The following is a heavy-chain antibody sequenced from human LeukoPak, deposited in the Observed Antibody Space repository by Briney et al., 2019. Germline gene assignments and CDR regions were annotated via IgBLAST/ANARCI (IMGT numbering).Heavy chain of an antibody. V-gene: IGHV3-30*18. CDR2: ISYDGNNK. D-gene: IGHD3-22*01. CDR1: GFTFNFYG. Sequence: GRSLRPSCVASGFTFNFYGMHWVRQAPGKGLEWVAFISYDGNNKYYGDSVKGRFTVSKDNSKNTVFLQMSSLRVEDTAVFYCAKGAYYYDSSAQYFFDYWGQGTLVTVSS. J-gene: IGHJ4*02. CDR3: AKGAYYYDSSAQYFFDY.